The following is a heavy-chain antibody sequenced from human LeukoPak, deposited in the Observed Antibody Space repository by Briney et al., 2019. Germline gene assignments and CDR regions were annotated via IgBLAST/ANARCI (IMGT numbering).Heavy chain of an antibody. CDR3: ARGRITFAQDFARESDAFDI. CDR2: INHSGGT. J-gene: IGHJ3*02. Sequence: SETLSLTCAVYGVSSRAYYWSWIRQAPGKGLEWIGEINHSGGTNYNPSLESRITIAVDTSKNQFSLHLSSVTAADTAVYYCARGRITFAQDFARESDAFDIWGQGTMVTVSS. CDR1: GVSSRAYY. D-gene: IGHD2-21*01. V-gene: IGHV4-34*01.